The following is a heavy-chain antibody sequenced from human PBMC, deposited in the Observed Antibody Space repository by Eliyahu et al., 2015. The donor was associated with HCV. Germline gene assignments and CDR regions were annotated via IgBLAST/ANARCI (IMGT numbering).Heavy chain of an antibody. CDR1: GGSFSGYY. D-gene: IGHD2-2*02. CDR3: ARGKRTRQIVVVPAAILWFDP. V-gene: IGHV4-34*01. J-gene: IGHJ5*02. Sequence: QVQLQQWGAGLLKPSETLSLTCAVYGGSFSGYYWSWIRQPPGKGAGXVGEGNHSGRTNYNPSLKSRVTISVDTSKNQFSLKLSSVTAADTAVYYCARGKRTRQIVVVPAAILWFDPWGQGTLVTVSS. CDR2: GNHSGRT.